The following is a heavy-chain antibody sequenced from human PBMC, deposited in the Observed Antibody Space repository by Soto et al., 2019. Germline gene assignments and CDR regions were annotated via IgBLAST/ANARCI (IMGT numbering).Heavy chain of an antibody. J-gene: IGHJ4*02. CDR2: INPSADST. V-gene: IGHV1-46*01. CDR3: AREYGGSRVFDY. D-gene: IGHD1-26*01. Sequence: QVQLVQSGAEVNKPGASVKVSCKASGYTFTNYFIHWVRQAPGPGLEWMGIINPSADSTNYAQKFQGRVTVTRATSTSTVYMELRSLRSEDTAVYYCAREYGGSRVFDYWGQGTLVTVSS. CDR1: GYTFTNYF.